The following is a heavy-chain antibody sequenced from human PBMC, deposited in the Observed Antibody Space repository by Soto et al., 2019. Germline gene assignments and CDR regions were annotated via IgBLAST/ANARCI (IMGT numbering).Heavy chain of an antibody. D-gene: IGHD2-2*01. Sequence: SVKVSCKASGGTFSSYTISWMRQAPGQGLEWMGRIIPILGIANYAQKFQGRVTITADESTSTAYMELSSLRSEDTAVYYCAREGLVLVPTTVNSDYYYYAMDVWGQGTTVTVSS. V-gene: IGHV1-69*04. CDR2: IIPILGIA. CDR3: AREGLVLVPTTVNSDYYYYAMDV. CDR1: GGTFSSYT. J-gene: IGHJ6*02.